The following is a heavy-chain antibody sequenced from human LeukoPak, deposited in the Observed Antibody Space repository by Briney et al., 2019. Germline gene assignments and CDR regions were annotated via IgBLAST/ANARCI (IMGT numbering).Heavy chain of an antibody. V-gene: IGHV3-21*01. CDR3: ARSPEDAFDI. Sequence: GGSLRLSCAASGFTFSSYSMNWVRQAPGKGLGWVSSISSSSSYIYYADSVKGRFTISRDNAKNSLYLQMNSLRAEDTAVYYCARSPEDAFDIWGQGTMVTVSS. CDR1: GFTFSSYS. J-gene: IGHJ3*02. CDR2: ISSSSSYI. D-gene: IGHD1-14*01.